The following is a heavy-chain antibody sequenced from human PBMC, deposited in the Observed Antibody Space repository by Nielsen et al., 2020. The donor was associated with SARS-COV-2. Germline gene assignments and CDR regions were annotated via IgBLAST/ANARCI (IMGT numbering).Heavy chain of an antibody. J-gene: IGHJ4*02. V-gene: IGHV4-59*01. CDR1: GGSISSYY. CDR2: IYYSGST. D-gene: IGHD5-12*01. CDR3: ARIVATDIGEFDY. Sequence: SETLSLTCTVSGGSISSYYWSWIRQPPGKGLEWIGYIYYSGSTNYNPSLKSRVTISVDTSKNQFSLKLSSVTAADTAVYYCARIVATDIGEFDYWGQGTLVTVSS.